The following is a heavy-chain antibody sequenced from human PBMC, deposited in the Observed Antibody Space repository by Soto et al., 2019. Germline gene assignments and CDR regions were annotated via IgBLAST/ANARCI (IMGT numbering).Heavy chain of an antibody. J-gene: IGHJ6*02. CDR3: ARNGIYYYYYGMDV. D-gene: IGHD1-20*01. V-gene: IGHV4-39*01. Sequence: LSETLSLTCTVSGGSISIGTDYWGWIRQPPGKGLEWIGSIYYSGSTYYNPSLKSRVTISVDTSKNQFSLKLSSVTAADTAVYYCARNGIYYYYYGMDVWGQGTTVTVSS. CDR1: GGSISIGTDY. CDR2: IYYSGST.